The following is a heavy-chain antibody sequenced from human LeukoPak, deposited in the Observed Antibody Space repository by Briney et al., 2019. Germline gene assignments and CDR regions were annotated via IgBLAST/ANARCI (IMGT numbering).Heavy chain of an antibody. CDR1: GFDFSRYS. J-gene: IGHJ4*02. CDR3: ARLRDYDS. V-gene: IGHV3-48*01. Sequence: GGSLRLSCVASGFDFSRYSMTWVRQAPGKGLEWLAYISGASNSIQHIDSVRGRFTVSRDNAKNSVYLQMNTLRAEDTAMYYCARLRDYDSWGQGTMVVVSS. CDR2: ISGASNSI.